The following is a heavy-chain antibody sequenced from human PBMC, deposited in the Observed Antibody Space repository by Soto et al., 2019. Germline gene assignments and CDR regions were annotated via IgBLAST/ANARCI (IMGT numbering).Heavy chain of an antibody. CDR3: ARVFMGYYGMDV. D-gene: IGHD3-10*01. J-gene: IGHJ6*02. CDR1: GFTVSSHY. Sequence: EVQLVESGGGLIQPGGSLRLSCAASGFTVSSHYMSWVRQAPGKGLEWVSVIYSGGSTYYADSVKGRFTISRDNSKNTLYLQMNSLRAEDTAVYYCARVFMGYYGMDVWGQGTTVTVSS. V-gene: IGHV3-53*01. CDR2: IYSGGST.